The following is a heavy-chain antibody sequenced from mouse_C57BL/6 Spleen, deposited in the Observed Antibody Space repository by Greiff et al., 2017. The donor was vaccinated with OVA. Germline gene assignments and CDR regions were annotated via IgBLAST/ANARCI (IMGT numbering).Heavy chain of an antibody. CDR1: GFTFSDYY. CDR2: INYDGSST. V-gene: IGHV5-16*01. Sequence: DVHLVESEGGLVQPGSSMKLSCTASGFTFSDYYMAWVRQVPEKGLEWVANINYDGSSTYYLDSLKSRFIISRDNAKNILYLQMSSLKSEDTATYYCARYSNYPYYAMDYWGQGTSVTVSS. D-gene: IGHD2-5*01. J-gene: IGHJ4*01. CDR3: ARYSNYPYYAMDY.